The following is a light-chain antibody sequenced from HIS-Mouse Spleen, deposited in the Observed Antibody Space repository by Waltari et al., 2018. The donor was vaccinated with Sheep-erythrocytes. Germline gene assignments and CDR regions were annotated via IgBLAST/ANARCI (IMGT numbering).Light chain of an antibody. CDR1: SSDVGGYNL. J-gene: IGLJ3*02. CDR3: CSYAGSSTPWV. V-gene: IGLV2-23*01. Sequence: QSALTQPASVSGSPGQSITISCTGTSSDVGGYNLVSWYQHHPGKAPKLMIYEGSKRPSGVSNRFAGSKSGNTASLTISGLQAEDEADYYCCSYAGSSTPWVFGGGTKLTVL. CDR2: EGS.